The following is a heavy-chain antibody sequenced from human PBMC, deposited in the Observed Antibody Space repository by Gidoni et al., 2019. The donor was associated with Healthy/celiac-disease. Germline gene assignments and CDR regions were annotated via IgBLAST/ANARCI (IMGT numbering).Heavy chain of an antibody. CDR3: ARGYYDSSGYYYVDAFDI. V-gene: IGHV3-74*01. CDR1: GFTFGTYW. CDR2: INSDGSST. Sequence: EVQLVESGGGLVQPGGSLRLSCSAPGFTFGTYWMHWVRQAPGKGLVWVSRINSDGSSTSYADSVKGRFTISRDNAKNTLYLQMNSLRAEDTAVYYCARGYYDSSGYYYVDAFDIWGQGTMVTVSS. J-gene: IGHJ3*02. D-gene: IGHD3-22*01.